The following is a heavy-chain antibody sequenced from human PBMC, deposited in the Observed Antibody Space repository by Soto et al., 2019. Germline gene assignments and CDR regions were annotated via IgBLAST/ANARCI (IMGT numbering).Heavy chain of an antibody. D-gene: IGHD4-4*01. Sequence: ASVKVSCKASGYTFTGYYIHWVRQAPGQGIEWMGWINPNSGGTNYAQKFQGWVTMTRDTSISTAYMELSRLRSDDTAVYYCARDGSTVTTPRVDYGMDVWGQGTTVTVSS. CDR1: GYTFTGYY. V-gene: IGHV1-2*04. J-gene: IGHJ6*02. CDR3: ARDGSTVTTPRVDYGMDV. CDR2: INPNSGGT.